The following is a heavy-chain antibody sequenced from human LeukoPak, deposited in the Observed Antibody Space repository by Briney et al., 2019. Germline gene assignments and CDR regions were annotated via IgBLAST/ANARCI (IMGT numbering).Heavy chain of an antibody. CDR1: GGSISSSNYY. J-gene: IGHJ4*02. V-gene: IGHV4-39*02. Sequence: SETLSLTCTVSGGSISSSNYYGGWIRPSPGKGLEWIGSISYSGTTHYKPSLKSRASIPVDTPNHHLPLTLASVPAADTSVFYCASLVGVTDYFDYWGQGTLVTVSS. CDR3: ASLVGVTDYFDY. D-gene: IGHD1-26*01. CDR2: ISYSGTT.